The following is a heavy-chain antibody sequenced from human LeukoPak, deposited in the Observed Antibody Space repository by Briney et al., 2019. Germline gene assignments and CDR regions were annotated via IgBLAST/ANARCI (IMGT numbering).Heavy chain of an antibody. CDR3: ATSGYTYGNFDY. V-gene: IGHV3-23*01. J-gene: IGHJ4*02. CDR1: GFTFSSYP. Sequence: GGSLRLSCAASGFTFSSYPMSWVRQAPGKGLEWVSAISGSGGSTYYADSVKGRFTISRDNSKKTLYLQMSSLRAEDTAVYYCATSGYTYGNFDYWGQGTLVTVSS. CDR2: ISGSGGST. D-gene: IGHD5-18*01.